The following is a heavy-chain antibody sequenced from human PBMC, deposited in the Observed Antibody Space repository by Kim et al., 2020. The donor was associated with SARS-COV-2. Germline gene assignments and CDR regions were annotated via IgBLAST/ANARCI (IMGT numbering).Heavy chain of an antibody. D-gene: IGHD6-6*01. V-gene: IGHV3-48*04. CDR1: GFTFSSYS. Sequence: GGSLRLSCAASGFTFSSYSMNWVRQAPGKGLEWVSYISSSSSTIYYADSVKGRFTISRDNAKNSLYLQMNSLRAEDTAVYYCARMRASSYHHFFWFDPWGQGTLVTVSS. J-gene: IGHJ5*02. CDR3: ARMRASSYHHFFWFDP. CDR2: ISSSSSTI.